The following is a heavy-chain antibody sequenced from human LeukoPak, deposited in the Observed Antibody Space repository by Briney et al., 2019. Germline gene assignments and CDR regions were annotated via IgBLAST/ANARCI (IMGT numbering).Heavy chain of an antibody. CDR3: AKDRRWLSGIDY. CDR1: GFTFSSYA. CDR2: INGSGGST. D-gene: IGHD3-10*01. J-gene: IGHJ4*02. Sequence: GGSLRLSCAASGFTFSSYAMSWVRQAPGKGLEWVSAINGSGGSTYYADSVKGRFTISRDNSKNTLYLQMNSLRAEDTAVYYCAKDRRWLSGIDYWGQGTLVTVSS. V-gene: IGHV3-23*01.